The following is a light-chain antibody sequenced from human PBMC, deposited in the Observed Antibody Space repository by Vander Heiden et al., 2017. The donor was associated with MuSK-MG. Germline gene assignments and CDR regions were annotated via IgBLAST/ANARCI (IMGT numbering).Light chain of an antibody. CDR1: YMGNKN. Sequence: SYELTQPLSVSGALGHTARPTCGGNYMGNKNVHWYQQKPGQATVRDIYRSNNRPSGIPERFYGSNAARKAVLNISSAQAGEDAYYCCQEWDSRTDGFGGGTKLTVL. J-gene: IGLJ2*01. CDR3: QEWDSRTDG. CDR2: RSN. V-gene: IGLV3-9*01.